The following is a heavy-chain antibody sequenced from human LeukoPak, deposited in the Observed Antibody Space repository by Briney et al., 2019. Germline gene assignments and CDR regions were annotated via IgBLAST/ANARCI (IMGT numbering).Heavy chain of an antibody. J-gene: IGHJ4*02. CDR2: IKQDGSEK. CDR1: GFSFSSYW. V-gene: IGHV3-7*01. CDR3: ARGFRGWYAEGFDY. Sequence: GGSLRLSCAASGFSFSSYWMSWVRQAPGKGLEWVANIKQDGSEKYYVDSVEGRFTISRDNAKNSLYLQMNSLRAEDTAVYYCARGFRGWYAEGFDYWGQGTVVTVSS. D-gene: IGHD6-19*01.